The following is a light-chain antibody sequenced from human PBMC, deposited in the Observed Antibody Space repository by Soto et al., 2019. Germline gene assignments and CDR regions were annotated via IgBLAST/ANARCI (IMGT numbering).Light chain of an antibody. CDR2: AAS. V-gene: IGKV1-39*01. CDR3: HQSYSAPQT. J-gene: IGKJ1*01. Sequence: DIQMTQSPSSLSAYVGDRVTITCRASQSISRYLNWYQQKLGRAPNLVMYAASSLQSGVTSRLSGSGSGTDFTLTITSLQPEDFATYYCHQSYSAPQTFGQGTKVDI. CDR1: QSISRY.